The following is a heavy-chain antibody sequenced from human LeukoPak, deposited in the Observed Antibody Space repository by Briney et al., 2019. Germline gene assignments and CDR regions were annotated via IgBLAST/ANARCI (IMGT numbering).Heavy chain of an antibody. CDR1: GFTFSSYG. CDR2: ISYDGSNK. D-gene: IGHD2-8*02. V-gene: IGHV3-30*03. Sequence: GGSLRLSCAASGFTFSSYGMHWVRQAPGKGLEWVAVISYDGSNKYYADSVKGRFTISRDNDKSSLYLQMNSLRVEDTALYFCARDSTGWQADSFDSWGQGTMVTVSS. CDR3: ARDSTGWQADSFDS. J-gene: IGHJ3*02.